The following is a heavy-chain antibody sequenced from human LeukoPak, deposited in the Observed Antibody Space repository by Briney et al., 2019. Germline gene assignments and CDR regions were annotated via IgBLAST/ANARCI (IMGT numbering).Heavy chain of an antibody. CDR2: FDPEDGET. V-gene: IGHV1-24*01. CDR3: ATWPLWSGYIFDY. J-gene: IGHJ4*02. D-gene: IGHD3-3*01. CDR1: GYTLTELS. Sequence: ASVKVSCKVSGYTLTELSMHWVRQAPGKGLEWMGGFDPEDGETIYAQKFQGRVTMTGDTSTDTAYMELSSLRSEDTAVYYCATWPLWSGYIFDYWGQGTLVTVSS.